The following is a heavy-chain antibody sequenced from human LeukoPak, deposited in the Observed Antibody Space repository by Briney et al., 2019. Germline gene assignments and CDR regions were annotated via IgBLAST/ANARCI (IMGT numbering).Heavy chain of an antibody. CDR2: IYYIGIT. D-gene: IGHD6-13*01. CDR3: ATDISSAGTDYFDY. V-gene: IGHV4-59*01. Sequence: SETLTLTCTVSGGSISSYYWSWIRHPPGKGLEWIGYIYYIGITNYSPSLKSRVTISLDTSKNQFSLKLSSVTAANTAIYYCATDISSAGTDYFDYWGQGTLVTVSS. CDR1: GGSISSYY. J-gene: IGHJ4*02.